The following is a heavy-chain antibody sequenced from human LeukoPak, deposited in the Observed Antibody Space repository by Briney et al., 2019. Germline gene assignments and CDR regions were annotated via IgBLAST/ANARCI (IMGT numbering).Heavy chain of an antibody. D-gene: IGHD5-24*01. CDR3: ARHGPLEMATTDIDY. V-gene: IGHV5-51*01. CDR2: IYPGNSDT. CDR1: GYTFTNYR. Sequence: GESLKISCKGSGYTFTNYRIGWVRQMPGKGLEWMGIIYPGNSDTRYSPSFQGRVTISADKSINTAYLQWSSLKASDTAIYYCARHGPLEMATTDIDYWGQGTLVTVSS. J-gene: IGHJ4*02.